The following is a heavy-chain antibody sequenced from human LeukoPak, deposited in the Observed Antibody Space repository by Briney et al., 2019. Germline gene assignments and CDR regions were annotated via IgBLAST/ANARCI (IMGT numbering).Heavy chain of an antibody. V-gene: IGHV1-18*01. CDR1: GYTFPNFG. D-gene: IGHD6-13*01. CDR3: TRDLPYSSSWESIDY. J-gene: IGHJ4*02. CDR2: ISPNSGNT. Sequence: ASVKVSCKASGYTFPNFGITWVRHAPGQGLEWMGWISPNSGNTKSAQKFQGRVTMTTDTSTSTAYMELRSLRSDDTAVYYCTRDLPYSSSWESIDYWGQGTLVTVSS.